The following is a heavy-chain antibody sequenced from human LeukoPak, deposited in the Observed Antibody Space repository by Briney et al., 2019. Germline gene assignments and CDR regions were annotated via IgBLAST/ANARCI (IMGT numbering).Heavy chain of an antibody. CDR2: INPTTGDT. V-gene: IGHV1-46*01. D-gene: IGHD2-15*01. J-gene: IGHJ3*02. CDR3: ARYGFSAVWQGGWHAFDI. Sequence: ASVKVSCKASGYTFTSYYMHWVRQAPGQGLEWMGIINPTTGDTTYAQKFQGRFTMTRDMSTSTVYMELSSLTSEDTAVFYCARYGFSAVWQGGWHAFDIWGQGTVVTVSS. CDR1: GYTFTSYY.